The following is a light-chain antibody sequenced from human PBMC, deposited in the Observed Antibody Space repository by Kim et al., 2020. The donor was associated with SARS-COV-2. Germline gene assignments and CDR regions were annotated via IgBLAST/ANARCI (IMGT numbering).Light chain of an antibody. CDR1: RDIANN. Sequence: ESVGDRVTITCRASRDIANNLNWYQQKPGKAPKVLIYDASNVQTGVPSRFSGTGSGTDFSFIITSLQPEDVATYYCQQFDNLSLTFGGGTKVEIK. CDR3: QQFDNLSLT. CDR2: DAS. J-gene: IGKJ4*01. V-gene: IGKV1-33*01.